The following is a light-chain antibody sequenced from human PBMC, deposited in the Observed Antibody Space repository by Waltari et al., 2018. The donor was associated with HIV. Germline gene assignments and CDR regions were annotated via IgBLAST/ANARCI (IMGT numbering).Light chain of an antibody. Sequence: QSALTQPASVSGSPGQSITISCTGNSSDVGSYNLVSWYQQHPGKAPKVLIYEVTKRPSGVSNRFSASKSGDMASLTISGLQPEDEADYYCCSYASSSTLLFGGGTKLTVL. J-gene: IGLJ2*01. V-gene: IGLV2-23*02. CDR2: EVT. CDR3: CSYASSSTLL. CDR1: SSDVGSYNL.